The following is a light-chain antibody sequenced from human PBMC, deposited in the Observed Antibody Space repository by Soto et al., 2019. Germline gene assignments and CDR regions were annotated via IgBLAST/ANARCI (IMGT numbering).Light chain of an antibody. V-gene: IGLV2-23*01. CDR3: SSYAGSSTFYV. CDR2: EGS. Sequence: QSALTQPASVSGSPGQSITISCTGTSSDVASYNLVSWYQQLPGKAPKPMIYEGSKRPSGVSNRFSGSKSGNTASLTISGLQAEDEADYYCSSYAGSSTFYVFGTGTKVTV. CDR1: SSDVASYNL. J-gene: IGLJ1*01.